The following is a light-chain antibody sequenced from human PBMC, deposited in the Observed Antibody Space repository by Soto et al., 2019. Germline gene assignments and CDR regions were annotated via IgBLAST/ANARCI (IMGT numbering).Light chain of an antibody. CDR2: GAS. Sequence: EIVLTQSPGTLSLSPGERATLSCRAGQSVSSNYLAWYQQKPGQAPRLLIFGASNRATGIPDRFSGSGSGTDFTLTIRRLEPEDVAVFHCQQYGSSPITFGQGTRLEIK. CDR1: QSVSSNY. V-gene: IGKV3-20*01. J-gene: IGKJ5*01. CDR3: QQYGSSPIT.